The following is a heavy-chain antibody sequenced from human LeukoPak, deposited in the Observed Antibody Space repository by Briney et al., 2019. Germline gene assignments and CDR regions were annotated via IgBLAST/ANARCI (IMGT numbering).Heavy chain of an antibody. J-gene: IGHJ5*02. CDR2: ISWNSGSI. D-gene: IGHD3-10*01. Sequence: GGSLRLSCAASGFTFDDYAMHWVRQAPGKGLEWVSGISWNSGSIGYADSVKGRFTISRDSAKNSLYLQMNSLRAEDTALYYCAKDAYGSGSYVFWFDPWGQGTLVTVSS. CDR1: GFTFDDYA. V-gene: IGHV3-9*01. CDR3: AKDAYGSGSYVFWFDP.